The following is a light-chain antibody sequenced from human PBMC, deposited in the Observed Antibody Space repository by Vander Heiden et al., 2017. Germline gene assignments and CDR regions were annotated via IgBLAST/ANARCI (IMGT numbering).Light chain of an antibody. CDR3: QQYGSSPWT. Sequence: IVLTPSPGTLSLSPGESATLSCRASQSVSSSYLAWYQQKPGQAPRLLIYGASSRATGIPDRFSGSGSGTDFTLTISRLEPEDFAVYYCQQYGSSPWTFGQGTKVEIK. V-gene: IGKV3-20*01. CDR2: GAS. J-gene: IGKJ1*01. CDR1: QSVSSSY.